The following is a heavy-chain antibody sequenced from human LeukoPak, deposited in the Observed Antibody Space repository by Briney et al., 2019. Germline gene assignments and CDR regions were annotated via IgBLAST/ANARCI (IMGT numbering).Heavy chain of an antibody. Sequence: ASVKVSCKASGYTFTSYAIHWVRQAPGQRLEWMGWINAGNGNTKYSQKFQGRVTITRDTSASTDYMGLSSLRSEDTAVYYCARGYCGGGSCYWGMAYWGQGTLVTVSS. J-gene: IGHJ4*02. D-gene: IGHD2-15*01. CDR3: ARGYCGGGSCYWGMAY. V-gene: IGHV1-3*01. CDR1: GYTFTSYA. CDR2: INAGNGNT.